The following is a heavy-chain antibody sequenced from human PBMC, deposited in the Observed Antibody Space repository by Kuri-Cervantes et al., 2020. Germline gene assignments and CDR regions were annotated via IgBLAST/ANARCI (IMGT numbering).Heavy chain of an antibody. V-gene: IGHV4-34*01. CDR1: GGSFSGYY. CDR3: ASSSGWLLLREGDPFDY. Sequence: SETLSLTCAVYGGSFSGYYWSWIRQPPGKGLEWIGEINHSGSTNYNPSLKSRVTISVGTSKNQFSLKLSSVTAADTAVYYCASSSGWLLLREGDPFDYWGQGTLVTVSS. J-gene: IGHJ4*02. CDR2: INHSGST. D-gene: IGHD3-22*01.